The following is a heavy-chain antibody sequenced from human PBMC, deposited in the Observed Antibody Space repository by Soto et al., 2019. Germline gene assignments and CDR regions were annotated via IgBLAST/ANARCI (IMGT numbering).Heavy chain of an antibody. V-gene: IGHV4-38-2*01. CDR1: GYSISSGYY. Sequence: SLTCAVSGYSISSGYYWGWIRQPPGKGLEWIGSIYHSGSTYYNPSLKSRVTISVDTSKNQFSLKLSSVTAADTAVYYCARVPDLVATSYFDYWGQGTLVTVSS. J-gene: IGHJ4*02. CDR2: IYHSGST. CDR3: ARVPDLVATSYFDY. D-gene: IGHD5-12*01.